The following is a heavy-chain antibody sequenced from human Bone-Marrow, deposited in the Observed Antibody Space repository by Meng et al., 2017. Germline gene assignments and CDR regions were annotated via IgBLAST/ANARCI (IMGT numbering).Heavy chain of an antibody. CDR1: GYSISSGYY. CDR3: ARVVWFWESDY. CDR2: IYHSGST. J-gene: IGHJ4*02. D-gene: IGHD3-10*01. V-gene: IGHV4-38-2*02. Sequence: SETLSLTCTVSGYSISSGYYWGWIRQPPGKGLEWIGSIYHSGSTYYNPSLKSRVTISVDTSKNPFSLKLSSVTAADTAVYYCARVVWFWESDYWGQGTLVTVSS.